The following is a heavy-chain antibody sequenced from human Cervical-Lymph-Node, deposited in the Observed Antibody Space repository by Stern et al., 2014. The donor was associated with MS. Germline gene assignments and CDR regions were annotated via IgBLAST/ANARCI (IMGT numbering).Heavy chain of an antibody. J-gene: IGHJ6*02. D-gene: IGHD4-17*01. CDR2: IYYSGNS. CDR3: ASSSDYRPYYYSGLNV. CDR1: GASISSYY. Sequence: QVQLQESGPGLVKPSETLSLTCTVSGASISSYYWSWIRQPPGKGLEWVGLIYYSGNSDYNPALQRRLTISVDASKNQFSLKLSSVTAADTATYYCASSSDYRPYYYSGLNVWGPGTTVTVSS. V-gene: IGHV4-59*01.